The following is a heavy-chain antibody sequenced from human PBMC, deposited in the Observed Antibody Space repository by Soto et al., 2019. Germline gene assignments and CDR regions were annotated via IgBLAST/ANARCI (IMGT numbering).Heavy chain of an antibody. CDR2: IYYSGST. V-gene: IGHV4-59*08. J-gene: IGHJ5*02. CDR3: ARRSGGYHTKYNWIDP. Sequence: PSETLSLTCTVSGGSISSYYWSWIRQPPGKGLEWIGYIYYSGSTNYNPSLKSRVTISVDTSKNQFSLKLSSVTAADTAVYYCARRSGGYHTKYNWIDPWGQGTLVTVSS. D-gene: IGHD3-3*01. CDR1: GGSISSYY.